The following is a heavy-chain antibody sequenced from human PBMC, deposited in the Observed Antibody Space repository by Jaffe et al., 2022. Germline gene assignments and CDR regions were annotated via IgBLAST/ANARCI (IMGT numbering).Heavy chain of an antibody. Sequence: QVQLQQWGAGLLKPSETLSLTCAVYGGSFSGYYWSWIRQPPGKGLEWIGEINHSGSTNYNPSLKSRVTISVDTSKNQFSLKLSSVTAADTAVYYCAARKYYYGSGSYFPNWFDPWGQGTLVTVSS. D-gene: IGHD3-10*01. CDR1: GGSFSGYY. V-gene: IGHV4-34*01. CDR3: AARKYYYGSGSYFPNWFDP. J-gene: IGHJ5*02. CDR2: INHSGST.